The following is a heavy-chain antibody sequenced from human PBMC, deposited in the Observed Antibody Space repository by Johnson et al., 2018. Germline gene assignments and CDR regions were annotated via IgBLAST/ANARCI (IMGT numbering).Heavy chain of an antibody. D-gene: IGHD3-22*01. V-gene: IGHV1-8*01. CDR3: ARGDYDSREAFDI. Sequence: VQLVETGAEVKKPGASVKVSCQASGYTFTSYDINWVRQATGQGLEWMGWMNPNSGHTGYAQKFQGRVTMTRNTSISTAYMELSSLRSEDPAVYYCARGDYDSREAFDIWGQGTMVTVSS. CDR1: GYTFTSYD. CDR2: MNPNSGHT. J-gene: IGHJ3*02.